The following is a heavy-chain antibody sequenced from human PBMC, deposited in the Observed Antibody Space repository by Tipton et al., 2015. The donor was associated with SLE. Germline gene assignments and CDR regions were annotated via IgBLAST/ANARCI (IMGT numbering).Heavy chain of an antibody. V-gene: IGHV4-34*01. CDR2: INHSGTT. CDR3: ARDPFRGLAVAASAY. D-gene: IGHD6-19*01. J-gene: IGHJ4*02. Sequence: TLSLTCAVYDGSFSGYCWSWIRQPPGKGLEWIGEINHSGTTNYDPSLKSRVTISVDTSKNQFSLKLSSVTAADTAVCYCARDPFRGLAVAASAYWGQGTLVTVSS. CDR1: DGSFSGYC.